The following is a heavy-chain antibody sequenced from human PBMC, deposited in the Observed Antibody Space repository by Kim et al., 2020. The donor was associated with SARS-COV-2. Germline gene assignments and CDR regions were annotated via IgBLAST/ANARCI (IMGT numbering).Heavy chain of an antibody. CDR1: GFTFSSYA. Sequence: GGSLRLSCAASGFTFSSYAMSWVRQAPGKGLEWVSAISGSGGSTYYADSVKGRFTISRDNSKNTLYLQMNSLRAEDTAVYYCAKGLHCSSTSCPGWFDPWGQGTLVTVSS. CDR2: ISGSGGST. J-gene: IGHJ5*02. V-gene: IGHV3-23*01. CDR3: AKGLHCSSTSCPGWFDP. D-gene: IGHD2-2*01.